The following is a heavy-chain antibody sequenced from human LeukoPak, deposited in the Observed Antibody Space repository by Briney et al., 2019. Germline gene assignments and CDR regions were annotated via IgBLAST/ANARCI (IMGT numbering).Heavy chain of an antibody. CDR2: IYPGDSDT. CDR1: GYSFTSYW. J-gene: IGHJ4*02. V-gene: IGHV5-51*01. CDR3: ARASVVTPLNKAGFDY. D-gene: IGHD4-23*01. Sequence: PGESLKISCKGSGYSFTSYWISWVRQMPGKGLEWMGIIYPGDSDTKYSPSFQGQVTISADKSISTAYLQWSSLKASDTAIYYCARASVVTPLNKAGFDYWGQGTLVTVSS.